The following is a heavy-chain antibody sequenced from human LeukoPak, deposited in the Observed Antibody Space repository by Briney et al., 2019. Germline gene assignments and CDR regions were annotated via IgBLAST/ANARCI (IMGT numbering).Heavy chain of an antibody. CDR1: GDSVSRTSVA. CDR2: TYFRTKWYS. D-gene: IGHD6-19*01. J-gene: IGHJ5*02. Sequence: SQTLSVTCVISGDSVSRTSVAWNWIAQSPSGGLEWLGRTYFRTKWYSDSAASVKSRIIIIPDTSKNQFSLLLNSVTPEDTAVYYSTRGGSGMTVALLDQWRQGTPVTVSS. V-gene: IGHV6-1*01. CDR3: TRGGSGMTVALLDQ.